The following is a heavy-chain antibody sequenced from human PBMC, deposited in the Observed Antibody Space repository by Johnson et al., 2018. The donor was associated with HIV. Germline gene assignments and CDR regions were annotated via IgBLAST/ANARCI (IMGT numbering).Heavy chain of an antibody. D-gene: IGHD3-22*01. V-gene: IGHV3-20*04. CDR3: ARGLRDSSGHPFAFDF. CDR2: INWNGGTT. CDR1: GFSFDDYG. J-gene: IGHJ3*01. Sequence: VQLVESGGGEVRPGGSLRLSCAASGFSFDDYGMSWVRQAAGKGLEWVSGINWNGGTTSYEDSVTGRFTASRDNANNSLYLQMNGLRDEDTALYYFARGLRDSSGHPFAFDFWGHGTMVTVSS.